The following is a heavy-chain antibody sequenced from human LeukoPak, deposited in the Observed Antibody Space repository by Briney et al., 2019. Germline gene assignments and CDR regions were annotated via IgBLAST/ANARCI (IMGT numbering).Heavy chain of an antibody. CDR2: IDSSGRIT. V-gene: IGHV3-23*01. J-gene: IGHJ4*02. D-gene: IGHD6-13*01. CDR1: GFTLTDYA. CDR3: ARGGISWFGFDY. Sequence: PGGSLRLSCAASGFTLTDYAISWVRQAPGKGLEWVSAIDSSGRITYYADSVKGRFAISRDVSKNTVFLQLNSLRAEDTAFYYCARGGISWFGFDYWGQGTLVTVSS.